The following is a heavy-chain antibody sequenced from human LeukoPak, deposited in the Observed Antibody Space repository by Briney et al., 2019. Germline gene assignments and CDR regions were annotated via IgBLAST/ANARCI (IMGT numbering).Heavy chain of an antibody. CDR1: GYTFTGYY. CDR3: ASGPGDSSGFDY. V-gene: IGHV1-2*02. D-gene: IGHD3-22*01. CDR2: INPNSSGT. J-gene: IGHJ4*02. Sequence: ASVKVSCKASGYTFTGYYMHWVRQAPGQGLEWMGWINPNSSGTNYAQKFQGRVTMTRDTSISTAYMELSRLRSDDTAVYYCASGPGDSSGFDYWGQGTLVTVSS.